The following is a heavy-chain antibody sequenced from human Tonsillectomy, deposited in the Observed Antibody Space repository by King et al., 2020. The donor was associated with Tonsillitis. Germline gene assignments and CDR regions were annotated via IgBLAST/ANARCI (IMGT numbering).Heavy chain of an antibody. CDR2: ISGSGSST. V-gene: IGHV3-23*04. Sequence: VQLVESGGGVVQPGGSLRLSCAASEFTFSYYAMNWVRQAPGKGLEWVSAISGSGSSTYYADSVKGRFSISRDNSKNTLYLQMKSLRAEDTAVYYCAKDGVEYSYGLVQYYFDYWGQGTLVTVSS. CDR3: AKDGVEYSYGLVQYYFDY. CDR1: EFTFSYYA. D-gene: IGHD5-18*01. J-gene: IGHJ4*02.